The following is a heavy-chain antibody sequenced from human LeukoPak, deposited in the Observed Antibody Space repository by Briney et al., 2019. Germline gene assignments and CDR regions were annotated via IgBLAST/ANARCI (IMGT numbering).Heavy chain of an antibody. CDR3: ARQRGVGGVIVYFDY. V-gene: IGHV5-51*01. CDR2: IHPGDSDT. Sequence: GESLKISCKSSRYSFTTYWIGWVRQMPGKRLEWMGIIHPGDSDTRSSPSFQGQVPISAAKSISTAYLQWSSLKASDTAMYYCARQRGVGGVIVYFDYWGQGTLVTVSS. CDR1: RYSFTTYW. J-gene: IGHJ4*02. D-gene: IGHD3-16*02.